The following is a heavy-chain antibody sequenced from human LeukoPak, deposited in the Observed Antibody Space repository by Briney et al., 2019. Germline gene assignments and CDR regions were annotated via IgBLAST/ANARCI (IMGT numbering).Heavy chain of an antibody. J-gene: IGHJ4*02. Sequence: GGSLRLSCAASGFTFSSYWMHWVRQAPGKGLVWVSRINSDGSSTSYADSVKGRFTISRDNTKNTLYLQMNSLRAEDTAVYYCAREGIAVAGSFDYWGQGTLITVSS. V-gene: IGHV3-74*01. CDR1: GFTFSSYW. D-gene: IGHD6-19*01. CDR3: AREGIAVAGSFDY. CDR2: INSDGSST.